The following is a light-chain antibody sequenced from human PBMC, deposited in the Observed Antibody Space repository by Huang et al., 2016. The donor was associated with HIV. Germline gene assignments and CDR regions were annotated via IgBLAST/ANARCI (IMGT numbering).Light chain of an antibody. CDR2: WAA. CDR3: QQYYSTPLT. Sequence: DIVMTQSPDSLAVSLGERATINCKSSQSVLYSSNNKTYVAWYQQKPGQPPKLLIYWAATRESGVPDRFSGSGSGTDSTLTISSLQAEDVAVYYCQQYYSTPLTFGGGTKVEIK. J-gene: IGKJ4*01. V-gene: IGKV4-1*01. CDR1: QSVLYSSNNKTY.